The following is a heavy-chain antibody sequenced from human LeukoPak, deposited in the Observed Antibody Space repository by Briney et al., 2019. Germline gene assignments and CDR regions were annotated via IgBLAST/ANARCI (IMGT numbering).Heavy chain of an antibody. CDR2: ISYDGSNK. D-gene: IGHD3-10*01. J-gene: IGHJ4*02. Sequence: GGSLRLSCAASGFTFSSYWMSWVRQAPGKGLEWVAVISYDGSNKYYADSVKGRFTISRDNSKNTLYLQMNSLRAEDTAVYYCARDVYYYGSGPDYWGQGTLVTVSS. CDR1: GFTFSSYW. V-gene: IGHV3-30-3*01. CDR3: ARDVYYYGSGPDY.